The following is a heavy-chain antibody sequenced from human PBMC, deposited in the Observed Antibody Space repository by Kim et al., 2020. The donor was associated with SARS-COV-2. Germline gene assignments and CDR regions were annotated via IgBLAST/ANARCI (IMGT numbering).Heavy chain of an antibody. D-gene: IGHD3-10*01. CDR2: ISPSGTRT. Sequence: TISPSGTRTYYADSVEGRFTISRDNSKNTLYLQMNSLRAEDTAIYYCGKDSGGQGTLVTVSS. V-gene: IGHV3-23*01. CDR3: GKDS. J-gene: IGHJ4*02.